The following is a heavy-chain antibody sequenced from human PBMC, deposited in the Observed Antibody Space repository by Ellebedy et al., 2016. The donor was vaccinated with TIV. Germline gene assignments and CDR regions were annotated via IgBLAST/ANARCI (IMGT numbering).Heavy chain of an antibody. Sequence: SETLSLTXTVSGGSISSYYWSWIRQPPGKGLEWIGYIYYSGSTNYNPSLKSRVIISVDTSKNQFSLKLSSVTAADTAVYYCANYGDYGLQYFQHWGQGTLVTVSS. V-gene: IGHV4-59*13. CDR3: ANYGDYGLQYFQH. J-gene: IGHJ1*01. CDR2: IYYSGST. CDR1: GGSISSYY. D-gene: IGHD4-17*01.